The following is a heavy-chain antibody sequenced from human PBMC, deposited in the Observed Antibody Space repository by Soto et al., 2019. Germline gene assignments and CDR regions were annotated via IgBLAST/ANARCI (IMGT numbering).Heavy chain of an antibody. V-gene: IGHV3-33*01. J-gene: IGHJ4*02. Sequence: QVQLVESGGGVVQPGRSLRLSCAASGFTFSSYGMHWVRQAPGKGLEWVAVIWYDGSNKYYADSVKGRFTISRDNSKNTLYLHMNSLRAEDTAVYYCARVLYSYGEIDYWGQGTLVTVSS. CDR2: IWYDGSNK. CDR3: ARVLYSYGEIDY. D-gene: IGHD5-18*01. CDR1: GFTFSSYG.